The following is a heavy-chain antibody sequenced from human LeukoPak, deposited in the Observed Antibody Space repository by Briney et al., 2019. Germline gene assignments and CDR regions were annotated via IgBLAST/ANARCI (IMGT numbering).Heavy chain of an antibody. V-gene: IGHV5-10-1*01. CDR3: ARTYYDILTGYSLSDY. CDR2: IDPCDSYT. CDR1: GNSFPSYW. J-gene: IGHJ4*02. Sequence: GASLKTSCKGAGNSFPSYWITWVRQMSGKGLEWRGSIDPCDSYTNYSPSFQGHITISADKSITTAYHQWSSLMASDTAMYYCARTYYDILTGYSLSDYWGQGTLVTVSS. D-gene: IGHD3-9*01.